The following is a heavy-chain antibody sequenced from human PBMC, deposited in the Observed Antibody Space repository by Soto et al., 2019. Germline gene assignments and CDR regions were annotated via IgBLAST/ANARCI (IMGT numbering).Heavy chain of an antibody. J-gene: IGHJ4*02. D-gene: IGHD3-3*01. Sequence: GESLKISCKGSGYSFTSYWIGWVRQMPGKGLEWMGIIYPGDSDTRYSPSFQGQVTISADKSICTAYLQWSSLKASDTAMYYCASSYYDFWSGYYGFDYWGQGTLVTVSS. V-gene: IGHV5-51*01. CDR3: ASSYYDFWSGYYGFDY. CDR2: IYPGDSDT. CDR1: GYSFTSYW.